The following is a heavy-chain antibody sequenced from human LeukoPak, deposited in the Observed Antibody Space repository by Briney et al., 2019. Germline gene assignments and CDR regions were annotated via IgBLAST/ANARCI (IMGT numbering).Heavy chain of an antibody. V-gene: IGHV2-5*02. CDR2: IYWDDEK. J-gene: IGHJ4*02. Sequence: SGPTLLNPTQTLTLTCTFSGFSLTTNGVGVGWVRQPPGKALEWLSLIYWDDEKLYNPSLENRLSITKDTSKNRVVLTLTNMDPGDTGTYYCVNRQHDFWSGYSDYWGQGALVTVSS. CDR3: VNRQHDFWSGYSDY. D-gene: IGHD3-3*01. CDR1: GFSLTTNGVG.